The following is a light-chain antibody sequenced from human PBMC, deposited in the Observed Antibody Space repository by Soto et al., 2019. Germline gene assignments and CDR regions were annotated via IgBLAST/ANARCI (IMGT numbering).Light chain of an antibody. J-gene: IGKJ1*01. CDR1: QSISIW. CDR2: KAS. CDR3: QLYNSPPWT. Sequence: DIQMTQSPSTLSASVGDRVTITCRASQSISIWLAWYQQRPGKVPRLLIYKASTLESGVPARFSGSGSGTEFTLTISSLQPDDIATYYCQLYNSPPWTFGQGTKVEIK. V-gene: IGKV1-5*03.